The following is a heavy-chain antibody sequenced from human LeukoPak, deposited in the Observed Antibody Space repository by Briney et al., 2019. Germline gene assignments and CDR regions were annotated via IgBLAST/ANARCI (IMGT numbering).Heavy chain of an antibody. J-gene: IGHJ6*02. CDR2: ISSSSSTI. D-gene: IGHD3-22*01. Sequence: GGSLRLSCAASGSTFSSYSMNWVRQAPGKGLEWVSYISSSSSTIYYADSVKGRFTISRDNAKNSLYLQMNSLRDEDTAVYYCARATTSDSSGYYYSYYYYGMDVWGQGTTVTVSS. CDR3: ARATTSDSSGYYYSYYYYGMDV. CDR1: GSTFSSYS. V-gene: IGHV3-48*02.